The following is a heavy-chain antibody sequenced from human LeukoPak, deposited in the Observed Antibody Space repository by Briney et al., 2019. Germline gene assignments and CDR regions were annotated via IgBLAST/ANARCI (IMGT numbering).Heavy chain of an antibody. CDR2: IYYTGST. CDR1: GGSISSYY. J-gene: IGHJ4*02. CDR3: ARASWGYYFDY. D-gene: IGHD2-2*01. Sequence: SETLSLTCTVSGGSISSYYWSWIRQPPGKGLDWIGYIYYTGSTNYNPPLKSRVTISVDTSKNQFSLKLSSVTAADTAVYYCARASWGYYFDYWGQGTLVTVSS. V-gene: IGHV4-59*08.